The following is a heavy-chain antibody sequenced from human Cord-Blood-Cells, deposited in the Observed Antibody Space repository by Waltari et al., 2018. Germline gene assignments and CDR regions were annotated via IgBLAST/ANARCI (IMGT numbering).Heavy chain of an antibody. J-gene: IGHJ3*02. D-gene: IGHD3-10*01. V-gene: IGHV3-48*03. CDR3: AREQYYYGSGSYYNDAFDI. Sequence: VQPGGSLRLACTASGFTFRHYEMSWVREAAGMGLGWVSYISSCVRTIYYAGAVKGRFTVSRDNAKNSMYLQMHRLRAEDTAVYYCAREQYYYGSGSYYNDAFDIWGQGTMVTVSS. CDR2: ISSCVRTI. CDR1: GFTFRHYE.